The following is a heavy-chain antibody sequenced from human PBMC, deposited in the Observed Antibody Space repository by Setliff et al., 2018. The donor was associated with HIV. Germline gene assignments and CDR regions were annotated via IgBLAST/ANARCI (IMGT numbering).Heavy chain of an antibody. D-gene: IGHD6-19*01. J-gene: IGHJ4*02. Sequence: SGPTLVNPTETLTLTCTVSGFSLSTSGLSVGWIRQPPGKALEWLARIDWDDDKHYSTSLKTRLAISHDTSKNQVALTMTNVDPVDTATYFCARAGPSSGYQYWGQGTLVTVSS. V-gene: IGHV2-70*11. CDR3: ARAGPSSGYQY. CDR2: IDWDDDK. CDR1: GFSLSTSGLS.